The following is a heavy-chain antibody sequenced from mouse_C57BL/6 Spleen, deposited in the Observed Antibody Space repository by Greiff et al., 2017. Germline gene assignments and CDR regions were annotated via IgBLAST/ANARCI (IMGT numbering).Heavy chain of an antibody. CDR1: GFTFSSYA. J-gene: IGHJ2*01. CDR3: AREGTGMDC. D-gene: IGHD4-1*01. V-gene: IGHV5-4*01. Sequence: EVQLVESGGGLVKPGGSLKLSCAASGFTFSSYAMSWVRQTPEKRLEWVATISDGGSYTFYPDNVKGRFAISRDNAKNNLYLQMSHLKSEDTAMYYCAREGTGMDCWGQGTTLTVSS. CDR2: ISDGGSYT.